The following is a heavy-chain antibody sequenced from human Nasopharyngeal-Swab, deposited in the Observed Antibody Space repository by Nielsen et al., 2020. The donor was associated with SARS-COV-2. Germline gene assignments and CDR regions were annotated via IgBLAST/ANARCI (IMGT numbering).Heavy chain of an antibody. D-gene: IGHD3-3*01. V-gene: IGHV3-7*01. CDR1: GFTFSSYW. Sequence: GGSLRLSCAASGFTFSSYWMSWVRQAPGKGLEWVANIKQDGNEKYYVDSVKGRFTISRDNAKNSLYLQMNSLRAEDTAVYYCARESGLRFFDYYYYYYMDVWGKGTTVTVSS. J-gene: IGHJ6*03. CDR2: IKQDGNEK. CDR3: ARESGLRFFDYYYYYYMDV.